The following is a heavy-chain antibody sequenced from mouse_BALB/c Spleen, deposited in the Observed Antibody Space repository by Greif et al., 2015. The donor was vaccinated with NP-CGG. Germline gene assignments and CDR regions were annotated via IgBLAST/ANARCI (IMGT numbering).Heavy chain of an antibody. CDR2: IYPGDGDT. Sequence: QVQLQQPGAELVRPGSSVKISCKASGYAFSSYWMNWVKQRPGQGLEWIGQIYPGDGDTNYNGKFKGKATLTADKSSSTAYMQLSSLTSEDSAVYFCARELRYLYYVMDYWGQGTSVTVSS. V-gene: IGHV1-80*01. CDR3: ARELRYLYYVMDY. CDR1: GYAFSSYW. J-gene: IGHJ4*01. D-gene: IGHD1-1*01.